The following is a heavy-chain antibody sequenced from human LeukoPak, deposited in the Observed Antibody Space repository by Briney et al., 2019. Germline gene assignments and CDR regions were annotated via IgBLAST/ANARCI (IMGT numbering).Heavy chain of an antibody. CDR2: ISAYNGNT. D-gene: IGHD3-22*01. CDR3: ARDSYYYDSSGYSNWFDP. J-gene: IGHJ5*02. Sequence: GASEKVPYKASGYTFTSCGIRWVRQAPGQGLEWMGWISAYNGNTHYAQKLQGRVTMTTDTSTSTAYMELRSLRSDDTAVYYCARDSYYYDSSGYSNWFDPWGQGTLVTVSS. CDR1: GYTFTSCG. V-gene: IGHV1-18*01.